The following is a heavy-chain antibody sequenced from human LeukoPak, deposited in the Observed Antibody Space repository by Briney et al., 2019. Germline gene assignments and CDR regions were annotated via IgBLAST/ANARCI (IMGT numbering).Heavy chain of an antibody. CDR2: IFDSGTT. Sequence: SETLSLTCTVYGGSFSGYYWSWIRQPPGKGLDWIGYIFDSGTTNYNPSLKSRATISVDTTNHHSLLRLSAVAAAAAAVYCCFDRLGGRLTSFDPWGQGTLVTVSS. V-gene: IGHV4-59*08. CDR3: FDRLGGRLTSFDP. D-gene: IGHD3-16*01. J-gene: IGHJ5*02. CDR1: GGSFSGYY.